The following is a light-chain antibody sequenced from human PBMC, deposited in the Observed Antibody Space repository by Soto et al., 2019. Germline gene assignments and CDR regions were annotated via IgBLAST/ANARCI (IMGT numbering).Light chain of an antibody. CDR3: CSYAASNTLI. CDR2: EVT. CDR1: SSNVGSYDL. V-gene: IGLV2-23*02. Sequence: QSVLTQPASVSGSPGQSITISCTGTSSNVGSYDLVSWYQQHPGKAPKLLIYEVTKRPSGVSNRFSGSKSGNTDSLTISGLQAEDEADYACCSYAASNTLIFGGGTKVTVL. J-gene: IGLJ2*01.